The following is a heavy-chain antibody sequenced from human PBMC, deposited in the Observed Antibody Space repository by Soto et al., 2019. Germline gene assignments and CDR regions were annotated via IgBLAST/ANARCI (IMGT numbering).Heavy chain of an antibody. D-gene: IGHD3-3*01. Sequence: QVQLVQSGAEVKKPGASVKVSCKASGYTFTSYGISWVRQAPGQGLEWMGWISAYNGNTTYAQKLQGRVTMTTETSPSTAYMELRRLRSVDTAVYYCARDRYYDFWCGLSNSPDDMDVGGQGTTVTVS. CDR2: ISAYNGNT. CDR1: GYTFTSYG. CDR3: ARDRYYDFWCGLSNSPDDMDV. V-gene: IGHV1-18*01. J-gene: IGHJ6*02.